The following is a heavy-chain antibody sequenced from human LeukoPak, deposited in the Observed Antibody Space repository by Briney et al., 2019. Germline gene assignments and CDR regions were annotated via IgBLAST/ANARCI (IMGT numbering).Heavy chain of an antibody. J-gene: IGHJ6*02. CDR3: AAPKEGYCSGGSCYSGPNYYYYYGMDV. D-gene: IGHD2-15*01. CDR1: GYTFTSYY. Sequence: ASVKVSCKASGYTFTSYYMHWVRQAPGQGLEWMGIINPSGGSTSYAQKFQERVTITRDMSTSTAYMELSSLRSEDTAVYYCAAPKEGYCSGGSCYSGPNYYYYYGMDVWGQGTTVTVSS. V-gene: IGHV1-46*01. CDR2: INPSGGST.